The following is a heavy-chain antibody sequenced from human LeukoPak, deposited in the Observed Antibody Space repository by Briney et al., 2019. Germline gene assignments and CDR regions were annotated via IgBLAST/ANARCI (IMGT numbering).Heavy chain of an antibody. CDR2: IYYSGST. CDR3: ARGRYYYDSSGYHSNWFDP. V-gene: IGHV4-39*07. Sequence: PSETLSLTCTVSGGSISSSSYYWGWIRQPPGKGLEWIGSIYYSGSTYYNPSLKSRVTISVDTSKNQFSLKLSSVTAADTAVYYCARGRYYYDSSGYHSNWFDPWGQGTLVTVSS. CDR1: GGSISSSSYY. D-gene: IGHD3-22*01. J-gene: IGHJ5*02.